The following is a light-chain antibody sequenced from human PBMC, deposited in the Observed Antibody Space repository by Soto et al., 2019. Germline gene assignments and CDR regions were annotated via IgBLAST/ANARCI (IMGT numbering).Light chain of an antibody. J-gene: IGKJ3*01. V-gene: IGKV3-20*01. CDR2: DTS. CDR3: QQYGRSQFT. Sequence: EIVLMQSPGTLSLSPGEGATLSCRASQSVNSNYLAWYQQKPGQAPTVLIFDTSRRATGVPDRFSGSGSGTDFTLTISRLEPVEFAVYYCQQYGRSQFTFGPGTKVNIK. CDR1: QSVNSNY.